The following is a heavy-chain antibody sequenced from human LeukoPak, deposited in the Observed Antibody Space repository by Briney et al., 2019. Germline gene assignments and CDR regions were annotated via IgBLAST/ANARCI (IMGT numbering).Heavy chain of an antibody. CDR2: INPSGGST. J-gene: IGHJ4*02. CDR1: GYTFTSYY. Sequence: VASVTVSCKASGYTFTSYYMHWVRQAPGQGLEWMGIINPSGGSTSYAQKFQGRVTMTRDTSTSTVYMELSSLRSEDTAVYYCAREDSGYDPFDYWGQGTLVTVSS. V-gene: IGHV1-46*01. D-gene: IGHD5-12*01. CDR3: AREDSGYDPFDY.